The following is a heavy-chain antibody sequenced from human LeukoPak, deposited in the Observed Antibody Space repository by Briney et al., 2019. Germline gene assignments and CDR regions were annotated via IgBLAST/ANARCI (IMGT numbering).Heavy chain of an antibody. D-gene: IGHD3-9*01. CDR2: ISWNSGSI. J-gene: IGHJ4*02. CDR1: GFTFDDYA. Sequence: GGSLRLSCAASGFTFDDYAMHWVRQAPGKGLEWVSGISWNSGSIGYADSVKGRFTISRDNAKNSLYLQMNSLRAEDTALYYCAKDNDILTGPPGSFDYWGQGTLVTASS. CDR3: AKDNDILTGPPGSFDY. V-gene: IGHV3-9*01.